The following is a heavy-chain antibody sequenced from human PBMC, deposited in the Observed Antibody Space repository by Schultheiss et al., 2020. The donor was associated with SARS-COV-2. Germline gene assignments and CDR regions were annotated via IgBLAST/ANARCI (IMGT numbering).Heavy chain of an antibody. CDR1: GGSVSSGSYY. J-gene: IGHJ6*02. Sequence: SETLSLTCAVSGGSVSSGSYYWSWIRQPPGKGLEWIGSIYHSGSTYYNPSLKSRVTISVDTSKNQFSLKLSSVTAADTAVYYCARAGYGYGMDVWGQGTTVTVSS. CDR2: IYHSGST. CDR3: ARAGYGYGMDV. V-gene: IGHV4-39*07. D-gene: IGHD6-13*01.